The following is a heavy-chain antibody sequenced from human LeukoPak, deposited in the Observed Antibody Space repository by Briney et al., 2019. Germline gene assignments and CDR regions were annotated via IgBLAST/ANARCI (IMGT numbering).Heavy chain of an antibody. Sequence: AGSLRLSCAASGFTFSSFAMSWVRQAPGKGLEWVSSISGSGESTYYADYVKGWFTVSRDNSKNTVNLQLNSLRAEDTAVYYCAKDAIGQYRPYYFDCWGQGTLVTVSS. D-gene: IGHD3-16*02. CDR1: GFTFSSFA. CDR2: ISGSGEST. V-gene: IGHV3-23*01. CDR3: AKDAIGQYRPYYFDC. J-gene: IGHJ4*02.